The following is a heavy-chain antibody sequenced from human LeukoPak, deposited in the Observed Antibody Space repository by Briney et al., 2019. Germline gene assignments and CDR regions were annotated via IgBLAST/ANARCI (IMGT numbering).Heavy chain of an antibody. J-gene: IGHJ4*02. CDR3: ARVDYVWGSCRYTSNFDY. CDR2: INHSGST. CDR1: GGSFSGYY. V-gene: IGHV4-34*01. Sequence: SETLSLTCAVYGGSFSGYYWSWIRQPPGKGLEWIGEINHSGSTNYNPSLKSRVTISVDTSKNQISLKLSSVTAADTAVYYCARVDYVWGSCRYTSNFDYWGQGALVTVSS. D-gene: IGHD3-16*02.